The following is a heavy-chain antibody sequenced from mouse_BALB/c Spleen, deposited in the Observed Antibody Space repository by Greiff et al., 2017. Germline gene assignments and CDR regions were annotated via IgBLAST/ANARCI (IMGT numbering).Heavy chain of an antibody. Sequence: QVQLQQPGAELAKPGASVKMSCKASGYTFTSYWMHWVKQRPGQGLEWIGYINPSTGYTEYNQKFKDKATLTADKSSSTAYMQLSSLTSEDSAVYYCARNYYRYSHWYFDVWGAGTTVTVSS. CDR2: INPSTGYT. D-gene: IGHD2-14*01. V-gene: IGHV1-7*01. CDR1: GYTFTSYW. J-gene: IGHJ1*01. CDR3: ARNYYRYSHWYFDV.